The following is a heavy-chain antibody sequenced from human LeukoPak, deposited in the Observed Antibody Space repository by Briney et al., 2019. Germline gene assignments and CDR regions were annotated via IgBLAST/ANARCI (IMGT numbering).Heavy chain of an antibody. D-gene: IGHD5-12*01. J-gene: IGHJ6*03. Sequence: SETLSLTCTVSGGSISSTSYYWGWIRQPPGKGLEWIGSIYYSGSTYYNPSLKSRVTISVDTSKNQFSLKLSSVTAADTAVYYCARDYSGYELPYYYYYYMDVWGRGTTVTVSS. V-gene: IGHV4-39*07. CDR2: IYYSGST. CDR1: GGSISSTSYY. CDR3: ARDYSGYELPYYYYYYMDV.